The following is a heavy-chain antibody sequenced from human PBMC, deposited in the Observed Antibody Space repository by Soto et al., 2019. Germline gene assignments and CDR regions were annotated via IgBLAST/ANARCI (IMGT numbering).Heavy chain of an antibody. D-gene: IGHD5-12*01. CDR2: ISYDGSNK. J-gene: IGHJ5*02. CDR1: RFTFRGYS. CDR3: ARDQNLEATVPKQGWLDH. Sequence: GGSLRSSCSASRFTFRGYSLHWVRPAPPKGLEWVAVISYDGSNKYYADSVKGRFTISRDNSKNTLYLQMNSLRAEDTAVYYCARDQNLEATVPKQGWLDHWGQGTMVTVSS. V-gene: IGHV3-30-3*01.